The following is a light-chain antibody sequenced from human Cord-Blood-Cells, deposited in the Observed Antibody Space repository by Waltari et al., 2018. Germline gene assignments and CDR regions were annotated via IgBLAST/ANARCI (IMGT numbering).Light chain of an antibody. CDR1: GSDVGGNNS. Sequence: QSALTQPASVSGSPVQSITTSCTGTGSDVGGNNSVSWYQQHPGKAPKLMIYDVSNRPSGVSNRFSGSKSGNTASLTISGLQAEDEADYYCSSYTSSNTLVVFGGGTKLTVL. J-gene: IGLJ2*01. V-gene: IGLV2-14*01. CDR3: SSYTSSNTLVV. CDR2: DVS.